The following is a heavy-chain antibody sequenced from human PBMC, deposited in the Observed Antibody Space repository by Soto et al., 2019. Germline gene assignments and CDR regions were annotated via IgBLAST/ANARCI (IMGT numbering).Heavy chain of an antibody. Sequence: EVQLVESGGGLVQPGGSLRLSCAASGFTFSDHYMDWVRQAPGQGLEWVARSRNRVNSHTTEYAASVKGRFTISRDESKSSLYLQMNRLNIEDTAVYYCTRGLLGGAPSYTFHGMDVWGQGTTVTVSS. CDR3: TRGLLGGAPSYTFHGMDV. CDR2: SRNRVNSHTT. CDR1: GFTFSDHY. J-gene: IGHJ6*01. V-gene: IGHV3-72*01. D-gene: IGHD1-26*01.